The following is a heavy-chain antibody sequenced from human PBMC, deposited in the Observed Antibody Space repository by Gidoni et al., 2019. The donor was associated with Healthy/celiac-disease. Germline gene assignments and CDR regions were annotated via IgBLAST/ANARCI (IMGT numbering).Heavy chain of an antibody. CDR3: ARGLGYCSGGSCVKYDY. Sequence: QVQLQQWGAGLLKPSETLSLTCAVYGGSFSGYYWSWIRQPPGKGLEWIGEINHSGSTNYNPSLKSRVTISVDTSKNQFSLKLSSVTAADTAVYYCARGLGYCSGGSCVKYDYWGQGTLVTVSS. V-gene: IGHV4-34*01. CDR2: INHSGST. CDR1: GGSFSGYY. J-gene: IGHJ4*02. D-gene: IGHD2-15*01.